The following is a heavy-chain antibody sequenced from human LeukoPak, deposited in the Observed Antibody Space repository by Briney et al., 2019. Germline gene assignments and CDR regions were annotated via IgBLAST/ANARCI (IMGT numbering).Heavy chain of an antibody. CDR2: IFYSGST. Sequence: SGTLSLTCTVSGGSISSGGYYWGWIRQPPGKGLEWIGSIFYSGSTYYNPSLKSRVTISVDTSKNQFSLKLTSVTAADAAMYYCARQYSSGRPWFDPWGQGTLVTVSS. CDR1: GGSISSGGYY. D-gene: IGHD6-19*01. CDR3: ARQYSSGRPWFDP. V-gene: IGHV4-39*01. J-gene: IGHJ5*02.